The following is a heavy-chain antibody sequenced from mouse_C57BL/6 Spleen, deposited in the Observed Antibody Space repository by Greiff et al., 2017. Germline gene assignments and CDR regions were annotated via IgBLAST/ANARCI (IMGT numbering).Heavy chain of an antibody. J-gene: IGHJ3*01. V-gene: IGHV1-80*01. CDR3: ARSGGSRESSWFAY. Sequence: QVQLQQSGAELVKPGASVKISCKASGYAFSSYWMNWVKQRPGKGLEWIGQIYPGDGDTNYNGKFKGKATLTADKSSSTAYMQLSSLTSEDSAVYFCARSGGSRESSWFAYWGQGTLVTVSA. D-gene: IGHD1-1*01. CDR2: IYPGDGDT. CDR1: GYAFSSYW.